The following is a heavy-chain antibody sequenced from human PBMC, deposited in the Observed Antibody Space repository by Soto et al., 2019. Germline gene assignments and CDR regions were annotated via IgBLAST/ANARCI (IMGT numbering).Heavy chain of an antibody. CDR3: ARSGDGGNWFDP. CDR2: IYYSGST. J-gene: IGHJ5*02. V-gene: IGHV4-31*03. D-gene: IGHD3-10*01. CDR1: GGSISSGGYY. Sequence: QVQLQESGPGLVEPSQTLSLTCTVSGGSISSGGYYWSWIRQHPGKGLEWIGYIYYSGSTYYNPSLKSRVTISVDTSKNQFSLKLSSVTAADTAVYYCARSGDGGNWFDPWGQGTLVTVSS.